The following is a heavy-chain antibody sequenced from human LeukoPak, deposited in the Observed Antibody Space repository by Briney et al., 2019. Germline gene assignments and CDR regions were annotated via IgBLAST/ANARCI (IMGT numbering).Heavy chain of an antibody. CDR1: GGSFSGYY. J-gene: IGHJ5*02. D-gene: IGHD6-13*01. V-gene: IGHV4-34*01. Sequence: SETLSLTCAVYGGSFSGYYWSWIRQPPGKGLEWIGEINHSGSTNYNPSLKSRVTISVDTSKNQFSLKLSSVTTADTAVYYCARGRLRFHTYSRTNWFDPWGQGTLVTVSS. CDR3: ARGRLRFHTYSRTNWFDP. CDR2: INHSGST.